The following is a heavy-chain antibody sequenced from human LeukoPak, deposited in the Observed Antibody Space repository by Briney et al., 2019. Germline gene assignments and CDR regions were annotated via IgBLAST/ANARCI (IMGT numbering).Heavy chain of an antibody. V-gene: IGHV3-20*04. CDR2: INWNGGST. Sequence: GGSLRLSCAASGFTFDDYGMSWVRQAPGKGLEWVSGINWNGGSTGYADSVKGRFTISRDNSKNTLYLQMNSLRAEDTAVYYCARILTGYLIDAFDIWGQGTMVTVSS. CDR1: GFTFDDYG. J-gene: IGHJ3*02. CDR3: ARILTGYLIDAFDI. D-gene: IGHD3-9*01.